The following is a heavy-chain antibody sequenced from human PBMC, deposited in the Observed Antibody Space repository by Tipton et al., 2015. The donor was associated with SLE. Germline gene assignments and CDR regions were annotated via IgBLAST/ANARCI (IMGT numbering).Heavy chain of an antibody. CDR3: AKFEKTTDFYLDS. D-gene: IGHD1/OR15-1a*01. CDR2: ISGGGGGT. J-gene: IGHJ4*02. Sequence: SLRLSCATSGFTFSSYALSWVRRAPGKGLEWVSAISGGGGGTYYADFVKSRFSISIDKSKKTLFLQMNSLRVDDTATYYCAKFEKTTDFYLDSWGQGTLVSVSS. V-gene: IGHV3-23*01. CDR1: GFTFSSYA.